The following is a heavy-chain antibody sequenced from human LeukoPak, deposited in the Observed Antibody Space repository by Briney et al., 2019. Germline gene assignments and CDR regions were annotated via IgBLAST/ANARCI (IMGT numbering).Heavy chain of an antibody. CDR1: GGSINNFY. D-gene: IGHD1-1*01. J-gene: IGHJ5*02. V-gene: IGHV4-4*07. CDR3: ARPVPSRLGWFDP. CDR2: ISPSGTT. Sequence: SETLSLTCTVSGGSINNFYWKWIRQPAGKGLDWIGRISPSGTTNYNPSLKSRVTISVDTSKNQFSLKLTSVTAADTAVYYCARPVPSRLGWFDPWGQGTLVTVSS.